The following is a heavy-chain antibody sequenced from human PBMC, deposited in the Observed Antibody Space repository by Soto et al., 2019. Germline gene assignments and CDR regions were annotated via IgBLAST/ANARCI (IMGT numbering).Heavy chain of an antibody. J-gene: IGHJ3*02. CDR2: IVVGSGNT. CDR3: AAWRTTVTKEGGAFDI. Sequence: ASVKVSCKASGFTFTSSAMQWVRQARGQRLEWIGWIVVGSGNTNYAQKFQERVTITRDMSTSTAYMELSSLRSEDTAVYYCAAWRTTVTKEGGAFDIWGQGTMVTVSS. V-gene: IGHV1-58*02. D-gene: IGHD4-17*01. CDR1: GFTFTSSA.